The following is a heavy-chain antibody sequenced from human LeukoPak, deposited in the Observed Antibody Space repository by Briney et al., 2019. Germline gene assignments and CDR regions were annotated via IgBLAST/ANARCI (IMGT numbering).Heavy chain of an antibody. CDR3: ARDPGHYGPGSYYKVIWYYFDY. CDR2: ISDDGSNK. V-gene: IGHV3-30*04. Sequence: TGGSLRLSCAASGFTFSSYAMHWVRQAPGKGLEWVAVISDDGSNKYYADSVKGRFTISRDNSKTTLYLQMNSLRAEDTAVYYCARDPGHYGPGSYYKVIWYYFDYWGQGTLVTVSS. D-gene: IGHD3-10*01. J-gene: IGHJ4*02. CDR1: GFTFSSYA.